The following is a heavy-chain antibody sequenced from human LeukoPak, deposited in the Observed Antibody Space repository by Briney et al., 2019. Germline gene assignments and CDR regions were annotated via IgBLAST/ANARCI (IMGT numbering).Heavy chain of an antibody. V-gene: IGHV4-31*03. CDR3: ARARKDIVVVAAATPGWFDP. CDR1: GGSISSGGYY. J-gene: IGHJ5*02. Sequence: SQTLSLTCTVSGGSISSGGYYWSWIRQHPGKGLEWIGYIYYSGSTYYNPSLKSRVTISVDTSKNQFSLKLSSVTAADTAVYYCARARKDIVVVAAATPGWFDPWGQGTLVTVSS. CDR2: IYYSGST. D-gene: IGHD2-15*01.